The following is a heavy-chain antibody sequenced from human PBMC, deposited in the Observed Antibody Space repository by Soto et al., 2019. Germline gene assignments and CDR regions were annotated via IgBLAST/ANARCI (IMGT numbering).Heavy chain of an antibody. CDR2: INHSGST. V-gene: IGHV4-34*01. D-gene: IGHD5-12*01. CDR3: ARIQGQRWLQFNWFDP. J-gene: IGHJ5*02. CDR1: GGSFSCYY. Sequence: PSVTLSLTCAVYGGSFSCYYWSWIRQPPGKGLEWIGEINHSGSTNYNPSLKSRVTISVDTSKNQFSLKLSSVTAADTAVYYCARIQGQRWLQFNWFDPWGQGTLVTVSS.